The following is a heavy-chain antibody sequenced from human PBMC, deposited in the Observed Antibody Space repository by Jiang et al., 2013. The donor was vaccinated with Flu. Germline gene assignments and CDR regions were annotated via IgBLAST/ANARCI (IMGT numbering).Heavy chain of an antibody. J-gene: IGHJ6*02. V-gene: IGHV3-23*01. D-gene: IGHD2-15*01. CDR2: ISGSGGST. Sequence: EVQLLESGGGLVQPGGSLRLSCAASGFTFSSYAMSWVRQAPGKGLEWVSAISGSGGSTYYADSVKGRFTISRDNSKNTLYLQMNSLRAEDTAVYYCAKVSGSPVYYYYGMDVWGQGTTGHRLL. CDR1: GFTFSSYA. CDR3: AKVSGSPVYYYYGMDV.